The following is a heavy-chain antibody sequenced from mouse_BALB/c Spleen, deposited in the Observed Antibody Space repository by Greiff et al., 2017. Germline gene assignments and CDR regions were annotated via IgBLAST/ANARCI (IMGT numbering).Heavy chain of an antibody. CDR2: IDPFNGGT. V-gene: IGHV1S135*01. J-gene: IGHJ1*01. Sequence: VQLKESGPELMKPGASVKISCKASGYSFTSYYMHWVKQSHGKSLEWIGYIDPFNGGTSYNQKFKGKATLTVDKSSSTAYMHLSSLTSEDSAVYYCASWAYGWYFDVWGAGTTVTVSS. CDR3: ASWAYGWYFDV. CDR1: GYSFTSYY. D-gene: IGHD1-1*02.